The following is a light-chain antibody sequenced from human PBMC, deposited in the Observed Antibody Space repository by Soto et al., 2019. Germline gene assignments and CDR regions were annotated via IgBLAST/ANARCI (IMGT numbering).Light chain of an antibody. CDR1: QSISSY. CDR2: AAS. CDR3: QQSYSTPRT. J-gene: IGKJ1*01. Sequence: DIQMTQSPSSLSASLGDRVTITFRASQSISSYLNWYQQKPGKAPKLPIYAASSLQSGVPSRFSGSGSGTDFTLTISSLQPEDFATYYCQQSYSTPRTFGQGTKVDIK. V-gene: IGKV1-39*01.